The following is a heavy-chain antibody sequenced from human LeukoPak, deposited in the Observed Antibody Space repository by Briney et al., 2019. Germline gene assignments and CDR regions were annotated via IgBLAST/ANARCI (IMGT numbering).Heavy chain of an antibody. CDR2: IYPGDSDT. Sequence: GESLQIFCKGSGYNFTNYWIGWVRQMPGKGLDWMAVIYPGDSDTRYSPSFRGQVTISADKSICTAYLQWSSLKASDTAMYYCARHYYGSGSYQVCDYWGQGTLVTVSS. V-gene: IGHV5-51*01. D-gene: IGHD3-10*01. CDR3: ARHYYGSGSYQVCDY. CDR1: GYNFTNYW. J-gene: IGHJ4*02.